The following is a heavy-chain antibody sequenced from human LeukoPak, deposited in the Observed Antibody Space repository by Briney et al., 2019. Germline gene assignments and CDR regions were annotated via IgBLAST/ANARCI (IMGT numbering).Heavy chain of an antibody. Sequence: GGSLRLSCAASGFTFSSYWMSWVRQAPGKGLEWVANIKQDGSEKYYVDSVKGRFTISRDNAKNSLYPQMNSPRAEDTAVYYCARVGATYYYDSSGYRSVYFDYWGQGTLVAVSS. CDR1: GFTFSSYW. V-gene: IGHV3-7*01. J-gene: IGHJ4*02. CDR3: ARVGATYYYDSSGYRSVYFDY. CDR2: IKQDGSEK. D-gene: IGHD3-22*01.